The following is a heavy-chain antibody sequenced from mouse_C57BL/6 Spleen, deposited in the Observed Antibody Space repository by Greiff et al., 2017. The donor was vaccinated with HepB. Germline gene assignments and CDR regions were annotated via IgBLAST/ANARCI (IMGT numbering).Heavy chain of an antibody. CDR2: INPNNGGT. Sequence: EVKLVESGPELVKPGASVKIPCKASGYTFTDYNMDWVKQSHGKSLEWIGDINPNNGGTIYNQKFKGKATLTVDKSSSTAYMELRSLTSEDTAVYYCATYGNYEGAYWGQGTLVTVSA. CDR3: ATYGNYEGAY. CDR1: GYTFTDYN. D-gene: IGHD2-1*01. J-gene: IGHJ3*01. V-gene: IGHV1-18*01.